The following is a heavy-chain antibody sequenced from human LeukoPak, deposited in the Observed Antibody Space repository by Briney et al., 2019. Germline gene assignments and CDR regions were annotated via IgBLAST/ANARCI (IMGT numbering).Heavy chain of an antibody. CDR2: ISTSSTYT. D-gene: IGHD6-19*01. V-gene: IGHV3-21*04. Sequence: PGGSLRLSCAASEFTFSTYTMNWVRQAPGKGLEWVSSISTSSTYTYYADSVKGRFTISRDNSKNTLYLQMNSLRAEDTAVYYCANPVTSGWYSADYWGQGTLVTVSS. CDR1: EFTFSTYT. CDR3: ANPVTSGWYSADY. J-gene: IGHJ4*02.